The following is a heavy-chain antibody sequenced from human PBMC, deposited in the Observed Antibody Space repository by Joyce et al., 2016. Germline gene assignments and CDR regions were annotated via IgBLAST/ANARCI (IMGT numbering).Heavy chain of an antibody. CDR1: GFAFGNYW. Sequence: EARLVQSGGGFFQPGESLRLSCEASGFAFGNYWMYWVRQVPGKATEWVSRRKRDGTTTEYADSVEGRFTISRDNDKNTLYLDMNSLRVDDTAVFFCARGPYCAAYCQTHGPFYFDRWGQGTQVTVST. CDR2: RKRDGTTT. J-gene: IGHJ4*02. CDR3: ARGPYCAAYCQTHGPFYFDR. D-gene: IGHD2-21*01. V-gene: IGHV3-74*03.